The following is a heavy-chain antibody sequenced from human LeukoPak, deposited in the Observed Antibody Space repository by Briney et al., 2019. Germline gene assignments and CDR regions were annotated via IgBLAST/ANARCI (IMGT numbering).Heavy chain of an antibody. Sequence: GGSLRLSCAASGFTFSSYAMSWVRQAPGKGLEWVSAISGSVDSTYYADSVKGRFTISRDNSKNTLYLPMNSLRAEDTAVYYCGRATYFQWFGELLSTGYYYGMDVWGQGTTVTVSS. CDR1: GFTFSSYA. V-gene: IGHV3-23*01. CDR2: ISGSVDST. CDR3: GRATYFQWFGELLSTGYYYGMDV. J-gene: IGHJ6*02. D-gene: IGHD3-10*01.